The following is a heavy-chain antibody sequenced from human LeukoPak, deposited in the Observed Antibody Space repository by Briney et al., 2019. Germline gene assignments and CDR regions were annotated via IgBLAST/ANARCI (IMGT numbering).Heavy chain of an antibody. CDR2: ITDSGYST. CDR3: AKDEQQLDLDYYYGMDV. V-gene: IGHV3-23*01. Sequence: GGSLRLSCVVSGFSINTYAMSWVRQAPGKGLEWVSGITDSGYSTYYADSLKGRFTISRDNSKKTLYLQMNSLRVEDTAVYYCAKDEQQLDLDYYYGMDVWGQGTTVTVSS. J-gene: IGHJ6*02. D-gene: IGHD6-13*01. CDR1: GFSINTYA.